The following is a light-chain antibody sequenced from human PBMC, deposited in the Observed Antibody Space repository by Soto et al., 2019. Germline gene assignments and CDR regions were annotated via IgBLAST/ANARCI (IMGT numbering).Light chain of an antibody. CDR1: QSVSSY. CDR3: QQLT. Sequence: EIVLTQSPATLSLSPGERATLSCRASQSVSSYLAWYQQKPGQAPRLLIYDASNRATGIPARFGGSGSGTDFTLTISSLEPEDFAVYYCQQLTFGQGTRLEIK. J-gene: IGKJ5*01. CDR2: DAS. V-gene: IGKV3-11*01.